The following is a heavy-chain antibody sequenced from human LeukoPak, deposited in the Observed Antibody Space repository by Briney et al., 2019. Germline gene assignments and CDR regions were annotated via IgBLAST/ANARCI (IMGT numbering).Heavy chain of an antibody. J-gene: IGHJ6*02. D-gene: IGHD1-1*01. CDR1: GFTFSSYG. V-gene: IGHV3-30*18. CDR2: ISYDGNNK. CDR3: AKDGSAYYYYGMDV. Sequence: PGGSLRLSCAASGFTFSSYGMHWVRQAPGKGLEWVAVISYDGNNKYSADSVKGRFTISRDNSMTTLYLQMNSLRAEDTAVYYCAKDGSAYYYYGMDVWGQGTTVTVS.